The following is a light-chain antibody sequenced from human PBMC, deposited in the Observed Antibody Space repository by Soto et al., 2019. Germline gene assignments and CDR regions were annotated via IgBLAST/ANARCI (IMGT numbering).Light chain of an antibody. J-gene: IGKJ4*01. CDR2: GAS. V-gene: IGKV3-20*01. CDR3: QQYGSSPLT. Sequence: EIVLTQSPGTLSLSPGDRATLSCEASQSVTSNYLAWYQQKPGQAPRLLIFGASIRATGIPDRFIGSGSGTDFTLTISRLEPEDFAVYYCQQYGSSPLTFGGGTKVDIK. CDR1: QSVTSNY.